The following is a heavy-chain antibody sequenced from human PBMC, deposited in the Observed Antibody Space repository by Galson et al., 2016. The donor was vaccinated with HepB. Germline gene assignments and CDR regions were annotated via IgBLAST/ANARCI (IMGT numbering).Heavy chain of an antibody. J-gene: IGHJ4*02. Sequence: TLSLTCAVSGASISSGDYYWSWIRLQPGKGPEWIGYIYYNGHTLYNPSLRSRVTMSLDTSNSRFSLEVTSMMAADTAIYYCARLQGFASGSYHFDYWGQGILVTVSS. V-gene: IGHV4-31*11. D-gene: IGHD3-10*01. CDR3: ARLQGFASGSYHFDY. CDR1: GASISSGDYY. CDR2: IYYNGHT.